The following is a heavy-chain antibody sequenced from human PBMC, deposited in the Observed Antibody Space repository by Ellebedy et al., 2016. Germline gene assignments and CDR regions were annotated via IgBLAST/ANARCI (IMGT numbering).Heavy chain of an antibody. CDR1: GFTFSNYW. CDR3: ARGVATGEVGYYFDY. D-gene: IGHD5-12*01. Sequence: GGSLRLSXATSGFTFSNYWMHWVRQAPGQGLVWVSRINNDGGDTFYAESVKGRFTISRDNAKNTLYLQMNSLRAEDTAVYYCARGVATGEVGYYFDYWGQGTLVTVSS. J-gene: IGHJ4*02. V-gene: IGHV3-74*01. CDR2: INNDGGDT.